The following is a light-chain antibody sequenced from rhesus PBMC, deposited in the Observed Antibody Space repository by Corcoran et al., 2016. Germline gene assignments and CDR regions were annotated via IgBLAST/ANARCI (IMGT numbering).Light chain of an antibody. CDR3: QQDSNWPYS. CDR2: GTS. V-gene: IGKV3S9*01. Sequence: EIVMTQSPATLSLSPGERATLSCRASQTVSSYVAWYQQKPEQAPRLLIYGTSSGATGIPDRFSGSGSGTDFTLTISSLEPEDFAVYYCQQDSNWPYSFGQGTKVEIK. CDR1: QTVSSY. J-gene: IGKJ2*01.